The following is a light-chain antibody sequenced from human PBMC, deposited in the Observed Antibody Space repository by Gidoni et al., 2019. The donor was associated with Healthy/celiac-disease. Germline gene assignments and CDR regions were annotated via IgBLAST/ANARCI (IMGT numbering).Light chain of an antibody. J-gene: IGKJ2*01. CDR1: QGISSY. CDR2: AAS. V-gene: IGKV1-8*01. Sequence: AIRMTQSQSSFSASTGDRVTITCRASQGISSYLAWYQQKPVKAPKLLIYAASTLQSGVPSRFSGSGSGTDFTLTISCLQSEDFATYHWQQYYSYPYTFGQGTKLEIK. CDR3: QQYYSYPYT.